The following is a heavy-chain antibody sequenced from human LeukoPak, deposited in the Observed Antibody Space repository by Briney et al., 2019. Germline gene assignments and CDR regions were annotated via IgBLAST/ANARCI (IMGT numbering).Heavy chain of an antibody. CDR2: ISSSSSYI. CDR3: ARDYYYDSSGYYLYYFDY. CDR1: GFTFSSYS. Sequence: GGSLRLSCAASGFTFSSYSMNWVRQAPGKGLEWVSSISSSSSYIYYADSVKGRFTISRDNAKNSLYPQMNSLRAEDTAVYYCARDYYYDSSGYYLYYFDYWGQGTLVTVSS. J-gene: IGHJ4*02. D-gene: IGHD3-22*01. V-gene: IGHV3-21*01.